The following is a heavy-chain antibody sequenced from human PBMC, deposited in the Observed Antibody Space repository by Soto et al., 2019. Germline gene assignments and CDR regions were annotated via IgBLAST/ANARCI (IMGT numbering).Heavy chain of an antibody. CDR1: GFTFSDYY. CDR3: AKISRTEDSNSN. CDR2: ISSSSSYT. J-gene: IGHJ4*02. D-gene: IGHD1-1*01. V-gene: IGHV3-11*06. Sequence: QVQLVESGGGLVKPGGSLRLSCAASGFTFSDYYMSWIRQAPGKGLEWVSYISSSSSYTNYADSVKGRFTISRDNAKNSLYLQMNSLRAEDTAVYYCAKISRTEDSNSNWGQGTLVTVSS.